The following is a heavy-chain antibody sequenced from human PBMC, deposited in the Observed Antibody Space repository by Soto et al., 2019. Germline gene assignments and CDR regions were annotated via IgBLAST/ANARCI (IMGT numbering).Heavy chain of an antibody. CDR2: IYYSGST. CDR3: ARHTYYDILGSRGRNWFDP. V-gene: IGHV4-39*01. Sequence: PSETLSLTCTVSGGSISSSSYYWGWIRQPPGKGLEWIGSIYYSGSTYYNPSLKSRVTISVDTSKNQFSLKLSSVTAADTAVYYCARHTYYDILGSRGRNWFDPWGQGTLVTVSS. D-gene: IGHD3-9*01. J-gene: IGHJ5*02. CDR1: GGSISSSSYY.